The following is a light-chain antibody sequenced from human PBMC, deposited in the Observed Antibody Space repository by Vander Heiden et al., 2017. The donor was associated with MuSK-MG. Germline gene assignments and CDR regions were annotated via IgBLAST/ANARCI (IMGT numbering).Light chain of an antibody. CDR1: QGIRND. J-gene: IGKJ2*01. CDR3: LQHYANPT. V-gene: IGKV1-17*01. Sequence: DIQMTESPSSLSASVGDRVTITCRASQGIRNDLAWYQQKPGKAPKRLIYATSTLQNGVPSRFSGSGSGTEFTLTISSLQPEDFATYYGLQHYANPTFGQGTKLEIK. CDR2: ATS.